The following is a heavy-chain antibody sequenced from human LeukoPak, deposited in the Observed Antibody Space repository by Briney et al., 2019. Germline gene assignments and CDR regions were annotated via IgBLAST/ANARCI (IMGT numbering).Heavy chain of an antibody. V-gene: IGHV3-23*01. J-gene: IGHJ5*02. CDR1: GFTFSSYT. CDR2: ITTSDGNT. CDR3: AKTPIYDSGWFDP. Sequence: GGSLRLSCAASGFTFSSYTMSWVRQAPGKGLEWVSTITTSDGNTYYADSVKGRFTVSRDNSKNTLFLQMNSLRAEDTAVYYCAKTPIYDSGWFDPWGQGTLVTVSS. D-gene: IGHD3-22*01.